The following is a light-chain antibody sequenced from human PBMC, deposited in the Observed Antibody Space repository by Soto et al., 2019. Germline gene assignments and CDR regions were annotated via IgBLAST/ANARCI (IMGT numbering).Light chain of an antibody. V-gene: IGKV1-39*01. Sequence: DIQMTQSPSSLSASVGDRVTITCRASQSLNNYLNWFQQEPGKAPELLIYGAFNLQSGVPSRFSGSGSGTDFTLTISSLQPEDFATYLCQQTYSTPQTFGQGTKVDIK. J-gene: IGKJ1*01. CDR2: GAF. CDR3: QQTYSTPQT. CDR1: QSLNNY.